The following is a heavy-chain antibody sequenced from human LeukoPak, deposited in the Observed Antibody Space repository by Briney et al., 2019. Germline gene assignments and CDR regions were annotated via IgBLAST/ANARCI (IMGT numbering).Heavy chain of an antibody. V-gene: IGHV4-4*07. CDR2: IPASGRT. Sequence: PSQSLSLTCTMSGVSISGYYWSWIRQSARKGLEWFGRIPASGRTNYNPSLQRRVIMSPDPSKNQFSLMLSSVTAADTAIYYCARGPSGATPFDFWGRGTLVTVSS. J-gene: IGHJ4*02. D-gene: IGHD1-26*01. CDR1: GVSISGYY. CDR3: ARGPSGATPFDF.